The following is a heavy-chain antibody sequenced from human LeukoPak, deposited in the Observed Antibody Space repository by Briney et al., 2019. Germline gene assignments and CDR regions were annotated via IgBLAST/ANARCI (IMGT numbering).Heavy chain of an antibody. Sequence: GGSLRLSCVASGFTFSSYAMHWVRQAPGKGLEWVAVISNDGSNKYYADSVKGRFTISRDNSKNMLYLQMNSLRAEDTAVYYCAKDGQGDYYYYYYMDVWGKGTTVTVSS. CDR1: GFTFSSYA. D-gene: IGHD3-16*01. J-gene: IGHJ6*03. V-gene: IGHV3-30*18. CDR2: ISNDGSNK. CDR3: AKDGQGDYYYYYYMDV.